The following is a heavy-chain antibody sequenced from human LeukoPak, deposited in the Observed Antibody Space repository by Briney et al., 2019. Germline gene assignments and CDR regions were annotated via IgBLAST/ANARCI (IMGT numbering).Heavy chain of an antibody. CDR2: IYSGGYT. D-gene: IGHD1-1*01. CDR3: ARAQGGPLESYDH. Sequence: PGGSLRLSCAASGFTVSSNYMSWIRQAPGKGLEWGSVIYSGGYTYYADSVKGRFTISRDNSKNTLYLQMNSLRAEDTAVYYCARAQGGPLESYDHWGQGTLVTVSS. J-gene: IGHJ4*02. V-gene: IGHV3-53*01. CDR1: GFTVSSNY.